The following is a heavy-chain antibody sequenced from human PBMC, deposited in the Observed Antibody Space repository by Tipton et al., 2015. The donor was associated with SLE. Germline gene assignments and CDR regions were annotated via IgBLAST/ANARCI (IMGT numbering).Heavy chain of an antibody. CDR1: GGSISSSSFY. CDR2: VYSSGNT. J-gene: IGHJ4*02. Sequence: TLSLTCTVSGGSISSSSFYLGWIRQPPGKGLEWIGRVYSSGNTNYNPSLKSRVTMSVDTSKNQFSLNLRSVTAADTAVYYCARDPNWYDYFDYWGQGMLVTVSS. D-gene: IGHD1-14*01. V-gene: IGHV4-39*07. CDR3: ARDPNWYDYFDY.